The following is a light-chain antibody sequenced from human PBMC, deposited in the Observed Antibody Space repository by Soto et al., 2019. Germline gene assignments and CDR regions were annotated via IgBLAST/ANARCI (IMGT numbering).Light chain of an antibody. CDR1: QSVGTY. J-gene: IGKJ5*01. CDR3: QHRNDWQIT. V-gene: IGKV3-11*01. CDR2: DAS. Sequence: EFVLTQSPATLSLSPGERATLSCRASQSVGTYLVWYQHKPGQAPRLLIYDASKRATGIPARFSGSGSGTDFTLTISRLEPEDFAVYFCQHRNDWQITFGQGTRLDMK.